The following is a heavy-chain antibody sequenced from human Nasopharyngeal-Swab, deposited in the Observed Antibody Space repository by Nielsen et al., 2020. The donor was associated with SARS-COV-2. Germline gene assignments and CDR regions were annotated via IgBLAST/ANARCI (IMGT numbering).Heavy chain of an antibody. D-gene: IGHD5-18*01. CDR2: IIPILGIA. J-gene: IGHJ5*02. CDR1: GYTLTELS. CDR3: ARGAEYSYGRGVSNWFDP. V-gene: IGHV1-69*10. Sequence: SVKVSCKVSGYTLTELSMHWVRQAPGQGLEWMGGIIPILGIANYAQKFQGRVTITADKSTSTAYMELSGLRSEDTAVYYCARGAEYSYGRGVSNWFDPWGQGTLVTVSS.